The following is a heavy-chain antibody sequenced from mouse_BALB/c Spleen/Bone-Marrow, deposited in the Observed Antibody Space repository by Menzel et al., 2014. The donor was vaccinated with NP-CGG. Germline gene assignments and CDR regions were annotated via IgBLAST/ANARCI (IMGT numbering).Heavy chain of an antibody. J-gene: IGHJ4*01. CDR3: ARDDGYYIRNAMDY. V-gene: IGHV5-17*02. CDR1: GFTSSSFG. D-gene: IGHD2-3*01. CDR2: VSSGTSTI. Sequence: EVNVVESGGGLVQPGGSRELSCAASGFTSSSFGMHWVRQAPERGLEWVAYVSSGTSTIYYADTVKGRFTISRDNPKNTLFLQMTSLRSEDTAIYYCARDDGYYIRNAMDYWGQGTSVTVSS.